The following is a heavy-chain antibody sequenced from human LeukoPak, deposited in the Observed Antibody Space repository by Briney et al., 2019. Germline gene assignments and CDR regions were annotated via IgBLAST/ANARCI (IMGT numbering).Heavy chain of an antibody. CDR1: RFTFSRYA. CDR2: ISSDGGST. J-gene: IGHJ4*02. D-gene: IGHD4-17*01. Sequence: GGSLRLSCSASRFTFSRYAMHWVRQAPGKGLDYVSAISSDGGSTYYADSVKGRFTISRDNSKNTLYLQMNSLRAEDTAVYYCAREGAFGDRDYWGQGTLVTVSS. CDR3: AREGAFGDRDY. V-gene: IGHV3-64*04.